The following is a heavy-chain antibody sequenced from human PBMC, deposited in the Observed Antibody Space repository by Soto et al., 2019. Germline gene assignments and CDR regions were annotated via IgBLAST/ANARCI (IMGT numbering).Heavy chain of an antibody. CDR1: GFSVTTSAVG. D-gene: IGHD6-13*01. Sequence: QITLKQSGPTLVKPTQTLTLTCTFSGFSVTTSAVGVGWVRQPPGKALEWLALIYWDDDQRYSPSLKSRLTITKDTSKTQVVLTLTHMHPVDTGTYYCAHFTTTWYPPFHSWGQGILVTVSS. CDR2: IYWDDDQ. CDR3: AHFTTTWYPPFHS. V-gene: IGHV2-5*02. J-gene: IGHJ4*02.